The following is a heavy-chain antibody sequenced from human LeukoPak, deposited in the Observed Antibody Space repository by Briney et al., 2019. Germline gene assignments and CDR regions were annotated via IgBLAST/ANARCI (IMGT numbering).Heavy chain of an antibody. D-gene: IGHD3-3*01. V-gene: IGHV3-48*01. CDR1: GFTFSDYS. CDR3: ARSDNGNFWSGYHYFDY. CDR2: ISRSSSDK. J-gene: IGHJ4*02. Sequence: GGSLRLSCVTSGFTFSDYSINWVRQAPGKGLEWVSYISRSSSDKNYADSVKGRFTISRDNAKNSVYLQMNSLRAGDTAVYYCARSDNGNFWSGYHYFDYWGQGTLVTVSS.